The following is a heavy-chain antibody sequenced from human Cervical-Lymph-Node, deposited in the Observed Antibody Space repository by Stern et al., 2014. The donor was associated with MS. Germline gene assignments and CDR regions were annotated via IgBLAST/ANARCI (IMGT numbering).Heavy chain of an antibody. CDR3: AREYDFWNGPDN. J-gene: IGHJ4*02. CDR1: GFTFSEYY. CDR2: MSWSGGTI. V-gene: IGHV3-11*01. D-gene: IGHD3-3*01. Sequence: MQLVESGGGLVKPGGSLRLSCAASGFTFSEYYMSWLRQAPGKGLERLSYMSWSGGTIHYADSVKGRLPISRDNAKNSLYLQMNSLRAEDPAVYYCAREYDFWNGPDNWGQGTLVTVSS.